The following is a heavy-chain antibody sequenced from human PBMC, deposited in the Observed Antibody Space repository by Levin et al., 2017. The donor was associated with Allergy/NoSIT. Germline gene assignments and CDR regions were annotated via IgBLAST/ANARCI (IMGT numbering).Heavy chain of an antibody. D-gene: IGHD2-15*01. CDR1: GYGFTTYW. Sequence: GESLKISCKGSGYGFTTYWIGWVRQMPGKGLEWMGMINPGDSYTRYSPSFQGQVTISADRSISTAYLQWSSLEASDTAMYYCARARWSQRSGPFDVWGQGTMVTVSS. V-gene: IGHV5-51*01. CDR3: ARARWSQRSGPFDV. J-gene: IGHJ3*01. CDR2: INPGDSYT.